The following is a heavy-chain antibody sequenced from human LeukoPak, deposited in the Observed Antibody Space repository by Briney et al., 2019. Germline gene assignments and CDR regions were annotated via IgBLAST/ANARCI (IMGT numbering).Heavy chain of an antibody. D-gene: IGHD3-10*01. CDR2: FYYTGST. CDR3: MVGVIIPSFDT. V-gene: IGHV4-39*01. Sequence: PSETLSLTCTVSGGCISSSDYYWGWIRQPPGKGLEWIGTFYYTGSTYYNPSLKSRVTISVDASKNQFSLKLRSVTAADTAVYYCMVGVIIPSFDTWGHGTMVTVSS. J-gene: IGHJ3*02. CDR1: GGCISSSDYY.